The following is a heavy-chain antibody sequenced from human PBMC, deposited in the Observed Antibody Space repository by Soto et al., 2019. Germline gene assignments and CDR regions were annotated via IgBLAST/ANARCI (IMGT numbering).Heavy chain of an antibody. V-gene: IGHV3-23*01. D-gene: IGHD3-10*01. Sequence: QAGGSLRLSCTASGFTLQNYAMAWVRQAPGKGLEWVSTLIGGHYGTAYSYSVKGRFTVSRDNSKNCLYLQMNSLGVEDTAMYFCAKGKSTGDIDWFDPWGQGSLVTGSS. CDR2: LIGGHYGT. J-gene: IGHJ5*02. CDR1: GFTLQNYA. CDR3: AKGKSTGDIDWFDP.